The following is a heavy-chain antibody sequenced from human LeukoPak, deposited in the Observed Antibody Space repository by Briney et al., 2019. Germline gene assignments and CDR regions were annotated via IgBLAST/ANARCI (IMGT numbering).Heavy chain of an antibody. Sequence: GASVKVSCKASGYTFTGYYMHWVRQAPGQGLEWMGWINPNSGGTNYAQKFQGRVTMTRDTSISTAYMELSRLRSDDTAVYYCARDPMKQLVPYYFDYWGQGTLVTVSS. J-gene: IGHJ4*02. D-gene: IGHD6-13*01. CDR2: INPNSGGT. CDR3: ARDPMKQLVPYYFDY. V-gene: IGHV1-2*02. CDR1: GYTFTGYY.